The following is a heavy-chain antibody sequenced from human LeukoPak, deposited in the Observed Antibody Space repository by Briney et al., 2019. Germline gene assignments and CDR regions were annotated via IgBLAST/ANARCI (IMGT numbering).Heavy chain of an antibody. Sequence: GGSLRLSCAASGFTFSSYAMHWVRQAPGKGLEWVSAISGSGGSTYYADSVKGRFTISRDNSKNTLYLQMNSLRAEDTAVYYCAKDLGYSYGNEYFDYWGQGTLVTVSS. D-gene: IGHD5-18*01. CDR3: AKDLGYSYGNEYFDY. J-gene: IGHJ4*02. CDR2: ISGSGGST. V-gene: IGHV3-23*01. CDR1: GFTFSSYA.